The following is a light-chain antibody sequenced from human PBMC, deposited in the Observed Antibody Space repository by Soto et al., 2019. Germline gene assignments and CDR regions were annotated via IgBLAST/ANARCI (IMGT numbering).Light chain of an antibody. V-gene: IGLV3-21*04. CDR3: QVWDNGVV. J-gene: IGLJ2*01. CDR2: YDD. CDR1: NIGSKS. Sequence: SYVLTQPPSVSGAPGKTAKITCGGDNIGSKSVHGYQQKPGQAPVLFIYYDDVRPSGIPERVSGSNSGNAATLTISGVEAGDEADYYCQVWDNGVVFGGGTKLTVL.